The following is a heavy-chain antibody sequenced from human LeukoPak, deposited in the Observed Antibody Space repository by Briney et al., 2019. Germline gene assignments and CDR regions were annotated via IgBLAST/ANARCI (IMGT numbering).Heavy chain of an antibody. Sequence: SETLSLTCTVSGGSLSSYYWSWIRQPPGKGLEWIGYVSHSGNTNYNPSLKSRVTISKDTSKNQFSLNLSSVTAADTAVYYCVREHDWGDFDFWGQGTLVTVSS. CDR3: VREHDWGDFDF. CDR1: GGSLSSYY. D-gene: IGHD3-9*01. CDR2: VSHSGNT. J-gene: IGHJ4*02. V-gene: IGHV4-59*01.